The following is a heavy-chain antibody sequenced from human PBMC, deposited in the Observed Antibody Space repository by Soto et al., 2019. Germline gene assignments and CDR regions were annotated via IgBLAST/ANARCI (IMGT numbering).Heavy chain of an antibody. CDR2: VGGRGANT. CDR3: AKASPYYYGSGSWRPYYYYYGMDV. Sequence: EVQLLESGGGLVQPGGSLRLSCAASGFTFSSHDMSWVRQAPGKGLEWVSAVGGRGANTYYADSVKGRFSISRDNSKNSLYLQMNSLRAEDTALYYCAKASPYYYGSGSWRPYYYYYGMDVWGQGTTVTVSS. D-gene: IGHD3-10*01. J-gene: IGHJ6*02. CDR1: GFTFSSHD. V-gene: IGHV3-23*01.